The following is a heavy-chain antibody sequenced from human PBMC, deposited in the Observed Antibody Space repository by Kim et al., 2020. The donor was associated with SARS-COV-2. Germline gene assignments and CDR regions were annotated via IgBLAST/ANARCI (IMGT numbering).Heavy chain of an antibody. CDR3: ARGAYGDVSFDY. Sequence: TKYGQKDQGRVIMNTDTSTTTAYMELWSLRSDDTAMYYCARGAYGDVSFDYWGQGTLVTVSS. J-gene: IGHJ4*02. V-gene: IGHV1-18*01. D-gene: IGHD4-17*01. CDR2: T.